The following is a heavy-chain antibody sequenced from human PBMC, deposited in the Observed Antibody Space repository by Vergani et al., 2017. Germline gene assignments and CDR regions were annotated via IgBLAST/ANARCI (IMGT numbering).Heavy chain of an antibody. J-gene: IGHJ6*03. CDR2: ISYDGSNK. Sequence: QVQLVESGGGVVQPGRSLRLSCAAPGFTFSSYAMHWVRQAPGKGLEWVAVISYDGSNKYYADSVKGRFTISRDNSKNTLYLQMNSLRAEDTAVYYCARVAIVATEGYYYYYMDVWGKGTTVTVSS. D-gene: IGHD5-12*01. CDR1: GFTFSSYA. V-gene: IGHV3-30-3*01. CDR3: ARVAIVATEGYYYYYMDV.